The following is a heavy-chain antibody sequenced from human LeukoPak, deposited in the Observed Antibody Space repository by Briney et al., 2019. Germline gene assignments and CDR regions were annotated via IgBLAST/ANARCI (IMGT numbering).Heavy chain of an antibody. CDR3: ARAHVVVLGAALGGMDV. CDR1: GGTFSSYA. V-gene: IGHV1-69*01. J-gene: IGHJ6*02. D-gene: IGHD2-15*01. Sequence: SVKVSCKASGGTFSSYAISWVRQAPGQGLEWMGGFIPIFGSTKYAQKFQGRVSITADESTSTAYMELSSLRSDDTAVYYCARAHVVVLGAALGGMDVWGQGTTVTVSS. CDR2: FIPIFGST.